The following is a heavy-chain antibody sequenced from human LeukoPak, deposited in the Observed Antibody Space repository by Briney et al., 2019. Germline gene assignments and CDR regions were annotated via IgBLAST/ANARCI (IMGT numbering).Heavy chain of an antibody. D-gene: IGHD6-13*01. J-gene: IGHJ4*02. Sequence: TLSLTCTVSGDSISSYYWSWIRQPPGKALEWLACIDWDDDKYYSTSLKTRLTISKDTSKNQVVLTMTNMDPVDTATYYCARISAAAGTVLVDYWGQGTLVTVSS. CDR1: GDSISSYYW. CDR2: IDWDDDK. CDR3: ARISAAAGTVLVDY. V-gene: IGHV2-70*11.